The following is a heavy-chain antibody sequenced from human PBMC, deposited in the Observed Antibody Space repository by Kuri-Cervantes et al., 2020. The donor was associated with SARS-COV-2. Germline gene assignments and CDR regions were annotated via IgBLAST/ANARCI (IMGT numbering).Heavy chain of an antibody. J-gene: IGHJ4*02. D-gene: IGHD1-26*01. CDR2: ISYDGSNK. CDR3: AKDQGGPVGATPDY. CDR1: GFTFSSYG. Sequence: GGSLRLSCAASGFTFSSYGMHWVRQAPGKGLEWVAVISYDGSNKYYADSVKGRFTISRDNSKNTLYLQMSSLGAEDTAVYYCAKDQGGPVGATPDYWGQGTLVTVSS. V-gene: IGHV3-30*18.